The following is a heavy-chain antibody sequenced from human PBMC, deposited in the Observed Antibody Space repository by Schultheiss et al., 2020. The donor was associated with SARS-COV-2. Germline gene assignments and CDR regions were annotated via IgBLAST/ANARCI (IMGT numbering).Heavy chain of an antibody. D-gene: IGHD3-16*01. Sequence: GGSLRLSCAASGFTFSSYAMNWVRQAPGKGLEWVSAISLSGGSTHYADSVKGRFTISRDNSKNTLSLQMNSLRAEDTAVYSCARSLGAYYYYGMDVWGQGTTVTVSS. CDR2: ISLSGGST. CDR3: ARSLGAYYYYGMDV. J-gene: IGHJ6*02. V-gene: IGHV3-23*01. CDR1: GFTFSSYA.